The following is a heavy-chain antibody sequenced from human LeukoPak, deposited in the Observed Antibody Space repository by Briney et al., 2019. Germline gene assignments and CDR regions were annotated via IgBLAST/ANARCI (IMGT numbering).Heavy chain of an antibody. Sequence: PSETLSLTCTVSGGSISSYYWSWIRQPPGKGLEWIGYIYYSGSTNYNPSLKSRVTISVDTSKNQFSLKLSSVTAADTAVYYCARVGGYDSLDLWGQGTLVTVSS. CDR3: ARVGGYDSLDL. V-gene: IGHV4-59*01. CDR1: GGSISSYY. CDR2: IYYSGST. D-gene: IGHD5-12*01. J-gene: IGHJ5*02.